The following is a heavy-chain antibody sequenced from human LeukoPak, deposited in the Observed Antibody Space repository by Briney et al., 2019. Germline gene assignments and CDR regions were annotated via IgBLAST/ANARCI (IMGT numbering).Heavy chain of an antibody. CDR3: ASRPDVGATADY. CDR1: GYTFTGYY. J-gene: IGHJ4*02. D-gene: IGHD1-26*01. CDR2: INPNSGGT. V-gene: IGHV1-2*02. Sequence: ASVKVSCKASGYTFTGYYIHWVGQAPGQGLEWMGWINPNSGGTNYAQKFQGRVTMTRDTSISTAYMELSRLRSDDTAVYYCASRPDVGATADYWGQGTLVTVSS.